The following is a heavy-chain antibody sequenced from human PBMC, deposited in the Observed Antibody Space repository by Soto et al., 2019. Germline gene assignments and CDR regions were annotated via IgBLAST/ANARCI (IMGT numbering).Heavy chain of an antibody. CDR1: GYNFMRYG. Sequence: QVQLVQSGAEVKKPGASVKVSCKASGYNFMRYGFTWVRQAPGQGLEWMGWNNVDNGETKYPQKIQGRVTMTTDTSTSTVYMELRSLTSDDTAVYYCARWIRGGYSDWFDPWGHGTLVTVSS. J-gene: IGHJ5*02. CDR2: NNVDNGET. D-gene: IGHD1-1*01. CDR3: ARWIRGGYSDWFDP. V-gene: IGHV1-18*04.